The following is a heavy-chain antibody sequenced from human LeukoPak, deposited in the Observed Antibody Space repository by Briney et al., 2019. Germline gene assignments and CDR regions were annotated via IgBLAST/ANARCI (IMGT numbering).Heavy chain of an antibody. CDR2: INHSGST. J-gene: IGHJ4*02. CDR1: GGSFSGYY. CDR3: AGRFLEWLLDY. V-gene: IGHV4-34*01. Sequence: QPSETLSLTCAVYGGSFSGYYWSWIRQPPGKGLEWIGEINHSGSTNYNPSLKSRVTISVDTSKNQFSLKLSSVTAADTAVYYCAGRFLEWLLDYWGQGTLVTVSS. D-gene: IGHD3-3*01.